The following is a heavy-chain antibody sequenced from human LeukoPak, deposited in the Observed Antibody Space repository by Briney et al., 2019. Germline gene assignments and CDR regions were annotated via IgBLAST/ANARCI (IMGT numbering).Heavy chain of an antibody. CDR2: ISYDGNIK. Sequence: QPGRSLRLSCAASGFSFSNYPMDWVRQAPGKGLEWVAVISYDGNIKNYAESVKGRFSISRDNSRNTLYLKMNSPRAEDTAVYYCARPSFYNSNPTYLYYAMDVWGRGTTVTVSS. J-gene: IGHJ6*04. CDR1: GFSFSNYP. D-gene: IGHD2/OR15-2a*01. V-gene: IGHV3-30*04. CDR3: ARPSFYNSNPTYLYYAMDV.